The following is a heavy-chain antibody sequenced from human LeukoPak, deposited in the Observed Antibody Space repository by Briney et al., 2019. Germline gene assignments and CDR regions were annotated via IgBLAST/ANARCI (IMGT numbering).Heavy chain of an antibody. D-gene: IGHD3-10*01. J-gene: IGHJ5*02. Sequence: PGGSLRLSCAASGFTFSSYGMHWVRQAPGKGLEWVANIKQDGSEKYYVDSVKGRFTISRDNAKNSLFLQMNNLRAEDTAVYHCARGGWFFDPWGQGTLVTVSS. CDR1: GFTFSSYG. CDR2: IKQDGSEK. V-gene: IGHV3-7*03. CDR3: ARGGWFFDP.